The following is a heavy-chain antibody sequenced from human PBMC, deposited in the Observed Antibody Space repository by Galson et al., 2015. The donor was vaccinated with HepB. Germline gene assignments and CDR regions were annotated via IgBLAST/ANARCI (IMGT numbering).Heavy chain of an antibody. J-gene: IGHJ3*02. CDR1: GFTFSSYS. D-gene: IGHD3-22*01. V-gene: IGHV3-48*04. CDR2: ISSSSTI. CDR3: ARFGIVVADAFDI. Sequence: SLRLSCAASGFTFSSYSMNWVRQAPGKGLEWVSYISSSSTIYYADSVKGRFTISRDNAKNSLYLQMNSLRAEDTAVYYCARFGIVVADAFDIWGQGTMVTVSS.